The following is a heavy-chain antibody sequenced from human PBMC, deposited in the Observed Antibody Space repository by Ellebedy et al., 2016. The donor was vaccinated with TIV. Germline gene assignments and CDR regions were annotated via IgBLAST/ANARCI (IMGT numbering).Heavy chain of an antibody. Sequence: ASVKVSXXASGYTFTSYGIHWVRLAPGQRLEWMGWIHPGNGDTKYSRKFQGRVTISRDTSATTAYMELSSLRSEDTAVYCCTRGVGGTLTLNWFDPWGQGTLVTVSS. D-gene: IGHD1-1*01. CDR1: GYTFTSYG. J-gene: IGHJ5*02. CDR2: IHPGNGDT. V-gene: IGHV1-3*01. CDR3: TRGVGGTLTLNWFDP.